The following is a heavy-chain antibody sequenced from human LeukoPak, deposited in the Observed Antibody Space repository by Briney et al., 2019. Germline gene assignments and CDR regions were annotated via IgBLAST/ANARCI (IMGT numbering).Heavy chain of an antibody. Sequence: EASVKVSCKASGYTFTGYYMHWVRQAPGQGLEWMGWINPNSGGTNYAQKFQGRVTMTEDTSTDTAYMELSSLRSEDTAVYYCATFLRGAAWAAAVWFDPWGQGTLVTVSS. D-gene: IGHD6-13*01. CDR1: GYTFTGYY. V-gene: IGHV1-2*02. CDR3: ATFLRGAAWAAAVWFDP. CDR2: INPNSGGT. J-gene: IGHJ5*02.